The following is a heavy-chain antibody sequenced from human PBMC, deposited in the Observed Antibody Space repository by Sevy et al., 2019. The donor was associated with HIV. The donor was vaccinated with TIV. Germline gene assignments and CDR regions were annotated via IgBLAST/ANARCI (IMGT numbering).Heavy chain of an antibody. V-gene: IGHV3-11*01. CDR1: GFTFSDYY. D-gene: IGHD5-18*01. CDR3: ARGWIQLWTPDAFDI. J-gene: IGHJ3*02. CDR2: ISSSGSTI. Sequence: GGSLRLSCAASGFTFSDYYMSWIRQAPGKGLEWVSYISSSGSTIYYADSVKGQFTISRDNAKNSLYLQMNSLRAEDTAVYYCARGWIQLWTPDAFDIWGQGTMVTVSS.